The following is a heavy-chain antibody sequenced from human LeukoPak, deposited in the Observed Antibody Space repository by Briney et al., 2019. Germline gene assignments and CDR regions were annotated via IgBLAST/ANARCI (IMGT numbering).Heavy chain of an antibody. Sequence: SETLSLTCAVYGGSFSGYYWSWLRQPPGKGLEWIGEINHRGSANYNPSLNSRVTISVDTSKNQFSLKLSSVTAADTAVYYCARASRGTFGYMDVWGKGTTVTVS. V-gene: IGHV4-34*01. CDR2: INHRGSA. J-gene: IGHJ6*03. D-gene: IGHD2-2*01. CDR3: ARASRGTFGYMDV. CDR1: GGSFSGYY.